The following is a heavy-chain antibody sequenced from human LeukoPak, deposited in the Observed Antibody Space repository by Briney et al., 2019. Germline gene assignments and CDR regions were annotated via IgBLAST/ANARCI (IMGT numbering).Heavy chain of an antibody. Sequence: PGGSLRLSCAASGFTFDDYGMSWVRQAPGKGLEWVSGINWNGGSTNYADSVKGRFTISRDNAKNSLYLQMNSLRAEGMAFYHCARVDHYGSGPLDYWGQGTLVTVSS. CDR1: GFTFDDYG. CDR3: ARVDHYGSGPLDY. J-gene: IGHJ4*02. V-gene: IGHV3-20*01. D-gene: IGHD3-10*01. CDR2: INWNGGST.